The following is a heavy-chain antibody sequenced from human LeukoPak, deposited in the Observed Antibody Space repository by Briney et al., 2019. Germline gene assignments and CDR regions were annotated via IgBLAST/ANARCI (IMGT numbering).Heavy chain of an antibody. V-gene: IGHV3-23*01. CDR3: AKGDRSYMTTVVPADIDY. CDR2: ISGSGTTT. CDR1: GFTFSNYG. Sequence: PGGSLRLSCAASGFTFSNYGMTWVRQAPGKGREWVSAISGSGTTTSYADSVKGRFTTSRDNSKNTLYLQMNSLRPEDTAVYYCAKGDRSYMTTVVPADIDYWGQGTLVTVSS. D-gene: IGHD2-2*01. J-gene: IGHJ4*02.